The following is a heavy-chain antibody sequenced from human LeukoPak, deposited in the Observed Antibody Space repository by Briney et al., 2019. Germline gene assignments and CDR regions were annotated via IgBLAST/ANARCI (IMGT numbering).Heavy chain of an antibody. Sequence: PSETLSLTCTVSGGSISSSSYYRGWIRQPPGKGLEWIGSIYYSGSTYYNPSLKSRVTISVDTSKNQFSLKLSSVTAADTAVYYCARRRAMIVVSYGFDPWGQGTLVTVSS. V-gene: IGHV4-39*01. J-gene: IGHJ5*02. CDR3: ARRRAMIVVSYGFDP. CDR1: GGSISSSSYY. D-gene: IGHD3-22*01. CDR2: IYYSGST.